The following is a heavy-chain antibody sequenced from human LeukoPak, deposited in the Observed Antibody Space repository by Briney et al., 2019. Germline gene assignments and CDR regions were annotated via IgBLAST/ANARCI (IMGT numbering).Heavy chain of an antibody. CDR3: AKDSGSGSSDSYYYYGMDV. CDR2: ISWYSGSI. J-gene: IGHJ6*02. Sequence: PGRSLRLSCAASGFTFDDYAMHWVRPAPGEGLEWVSGISWYSGSIGYADSVKGRFTISRDNAKNSLYLQMNSLRAEDTALYYCAKDSGSGSSDSYYYYGMDVWGQGTTVTVSS. D-gene: IGHD6-6*01. CDR1: GFTFDDYA. V-gene: IGHV3-9*01.